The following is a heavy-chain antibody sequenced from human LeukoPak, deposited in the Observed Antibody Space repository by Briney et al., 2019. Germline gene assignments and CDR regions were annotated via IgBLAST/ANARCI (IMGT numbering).Heavy chain of an antibody. V-gene: IGHV4-39*07. Sequence: SETLSLTCTVSGGSISSSSYYWGWIRQPPGKGLEWIGSIYYSGSTYYNPSLKSRVTISVDTSKNQFSLKLSSVTAADTAVYYCARWEGGSYSYSYWGQGTLVTVSS. CDR3: ARWEGGSYSYSY. J-gene: IGHJ4*02. CDR1: GGSISSSSYY. D-gene: IGHD1-26*01. CDR2: IYYSGST.